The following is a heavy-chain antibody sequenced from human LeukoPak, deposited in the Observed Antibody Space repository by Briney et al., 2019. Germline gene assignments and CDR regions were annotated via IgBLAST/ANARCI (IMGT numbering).Heavy chain of an antibody. Sequence: GGSLRLSCAASGFTFSNYPMSWVRQAPGKGLEWVSAISGSRGATYYADSAKGRFTISRDNSKNALYLRMISLRAEDTAVYYCAKSQKDDSSGYYYSNFDYWGQGALVTVSS. V-gene: IGHV3-23*01. CDR3: AKSQKDDSSGYYYSNFDY. J-gene: IGHJ4*02. D-gene: IGHD3-22*01. CDR1: GFTFSNYP. CDR2: ISGSRGAT.